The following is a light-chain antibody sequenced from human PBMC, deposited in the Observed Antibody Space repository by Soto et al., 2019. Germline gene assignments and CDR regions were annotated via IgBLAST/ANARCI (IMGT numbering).Light chain of an antibody. CDR1: SGSIARNY. Sequence: NFMLTQPHSVSESPGKTVTISCTRSSGSIARNYVQWYQQRPGGAPTTVIYQDNQRPSGVPDRISGSIDSSSNSASLTISGLKTEDEANYYCQSYDTINQAGIFGGGTKLTVL. CDR2: QDN. CDR3: QSYDTINQAGI. V-gene: IGLV6-57*04. J-gene: IGLJ2*01.